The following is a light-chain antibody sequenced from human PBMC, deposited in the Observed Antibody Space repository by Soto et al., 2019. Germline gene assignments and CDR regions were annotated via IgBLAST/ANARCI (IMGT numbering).Light chain of an antibody. Sequence: QSALTQPASVSGSPGQSITISCTGTSSDIGRYNYVSWYQHSPGKASKLIIYDVSDRPSGVSNRFSGSKSGTTASLTISGLQAEDEADYYCGSYTSSDTMIFGGGTKLTVL. CDR1: SSDIGRYNY. V-gene: IGLV2-14*03. J-gene: IGLJ2*01. CDR2: DVS. CDR3: GSYTSSDTMI.